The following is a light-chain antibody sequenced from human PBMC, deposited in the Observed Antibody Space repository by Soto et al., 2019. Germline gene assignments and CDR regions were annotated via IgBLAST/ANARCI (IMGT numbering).Light chain of an antibody. Sequence: IHMTQYPSSLHGSPGDTVTVPCRASRSVITWLVWYQQKPGKAPKLLMHKASSLESGVPSRFRGSGSGTDFTFTISRLQPEDIATYYCQQYENLPTFGQGTRPEIK. CDR2: KAS. J-gene: IGKJ5*01. V-gene: IGKV1-5*03. CDR1: RSVITW. CDR3: QQYENLPT.